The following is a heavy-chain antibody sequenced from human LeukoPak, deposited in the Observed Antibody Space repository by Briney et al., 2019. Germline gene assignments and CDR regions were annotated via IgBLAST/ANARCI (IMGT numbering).Heavy chain of an antibody. V-gene: IGHV4-59*01. CDR2: IYHSGST. D-gene: IGHD1-1*01. J-gene: IGHJ4*02. CDR1: SGSITTYH. CDR3: ARNTYIKSLAPFDY. Sequence: SETLSLTCTVSSGSITTYHSSWMRQSPGKGLEWIGYIYHSGSTNYNPSLKSGVNIAIETSKKQFSLRFTYVTAADTAIYFCARNTYIKSLAPFDYWGQGALVTVSS.